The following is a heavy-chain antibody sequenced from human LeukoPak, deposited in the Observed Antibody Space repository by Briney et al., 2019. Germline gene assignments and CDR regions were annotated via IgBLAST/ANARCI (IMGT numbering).Heavy chain of an antibody. CDR3: ARAPRGSGDAFDI. Sequence: PSETLSLTCAVYGGSFSGYYWSWIRQPPGKGLEWIGEINHSGSNNYNPSLKSGGTITVDTTKNQFSLKLSSVTAADTAVYYCARAPRGSGDAFDIWGQGTMVTVSS. V-gene: IGHV4-34*01. D-gene: IGHD3-10*01. CDR2: INHSGSN. J-gene: IGHJ3*02. CDR1: GGSFSGYY.